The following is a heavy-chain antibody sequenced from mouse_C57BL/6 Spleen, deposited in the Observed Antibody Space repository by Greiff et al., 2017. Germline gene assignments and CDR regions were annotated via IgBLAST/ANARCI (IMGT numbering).Heavy chain of an antibody. V-gene: IGHV5-17*01. CDR2: ISRGSSTI. Sequence: EVQGVESGGGLVKPGGSLKLSCAASGFTFSDYGMHWVRQAPEKGLEWVAYISRGSSTIYYADTVKGRFTISRDNAKNTLFLQMTSLRSEDTAMYYCAGPDYGGYAMDYWGQGTSVTVSS. CDR1: GFTFSDYG. D-gene: IGHD2-4*01. CDR3: AGPDYGGYAMDY. J-gene: IGHJ4*01.